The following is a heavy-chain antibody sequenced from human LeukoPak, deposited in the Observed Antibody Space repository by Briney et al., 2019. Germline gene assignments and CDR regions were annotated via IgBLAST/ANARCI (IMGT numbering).Heavy chain of an antibody. CDR3: ARGGYTYGSNYYYGMDV. V-gene: IGHV3-53*04. CDR1: GFTVSSNY. Sequence: PGGSLRLSCAASGFTVSSNYMTWVRQAPGKGLEWVSLIYRGGTTYYADSVKGRFTISRHNSMNTLYLQMNSLRAEDTAVYYCARGGYTYGSNYYYGMDVWGQGTTVTVSS. D-gene: IGHD5-18*01. J-gene: IGHJ6*02. CDR2: IYRGGTT.